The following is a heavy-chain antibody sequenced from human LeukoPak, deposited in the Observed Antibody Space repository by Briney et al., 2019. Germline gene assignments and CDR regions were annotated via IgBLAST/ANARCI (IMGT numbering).Heavy chain of an antibody. V-gene: IGHV1-69*05. D-gene: IGHD4/OR15-4a*01. J-gene: IGHJ3*02. CDR3: ARGQANPIRNAFDI. CDR2: IIPIFGTA. Sequence: SVKVSCKASGGTFSSYAISWVRQAPGQGLEWMGGIIPIFGTANYAQKFQGRVTITTDESTSTAYMELSSLRSEDAAVCYCARGQANPIRNAFDIWGQGTMVTVSS. CDR1: GGTFSSYA.